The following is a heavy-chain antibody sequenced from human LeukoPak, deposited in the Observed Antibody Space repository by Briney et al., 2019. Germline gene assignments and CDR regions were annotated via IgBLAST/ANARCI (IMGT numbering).Heavy chain of an antibody. CDR1: GYSISSGYY. CDR2: VYHVGTT. J-gene: IGHJ4*02. V-gene: IGHV4-38-2*02. D-gene: IGHD7-27*01. Sequence: SETLSLTCTVSGYSISSGYYWGWIRQPPGKGLEWIVVYHVGTTDYNPSLRSRVTISVDTSKNQFSLKLSSVTAADTAVYYCARGRRRKLGRVEWGLDYWGQGTLVTVSS. CDR3: ARGRRRKLGRVEWGLDY.